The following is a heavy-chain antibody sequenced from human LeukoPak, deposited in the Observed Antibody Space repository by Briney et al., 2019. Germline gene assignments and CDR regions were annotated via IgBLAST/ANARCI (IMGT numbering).Heavy chain of an antibody. Sequence: ASVKVSCKASGYTFTDYYMHWVRQAPGQGLEWMGWINPNSGGTNYAQKSQGRVTMTRDTSISTAYMELSRLRFDDTAVYYCARCPECGDIGPNWFDPWGQGTLVTVSS. J-gene: IGHJ5*02. CDR1: GYTFTDYY. V-gene: IGHV1-2*02. CDR2: INPNSGGT. D-gene: IGHD7-27*01. CDR3: ARCPECGDIGPNWFDP.